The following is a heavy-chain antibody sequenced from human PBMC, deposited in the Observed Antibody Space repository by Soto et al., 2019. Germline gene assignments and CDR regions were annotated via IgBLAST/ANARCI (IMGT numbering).Heavy chain of an antibody. CDR1: GFIFSTYS. D-gene: IGHD1-26*01. Sequence: GGSLRLSCAASGFIFSTYSMNWVRQGPGKGLEWVSCINSSGSTIFYTDFVKGRFTISRDNAKNTVDLQMNSVRAEDTAVYYCARGDRGAFDLWGQGTVVTVSS. V-gene: IGHV3-48*04. CDR2: INSSGSTI. J-gene: IGHJ3*01. CDR3: ARGDRGAFDL.